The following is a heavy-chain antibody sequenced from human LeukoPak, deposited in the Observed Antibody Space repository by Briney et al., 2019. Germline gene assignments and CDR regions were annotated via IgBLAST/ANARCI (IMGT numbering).Heavy chain of an antibody. J-gene: IGHJ4*02. D-gene: IGHD3-3*01. V-gene: IGHV4-39*01. CDR2: IYYSGST. CDR1: GDSISSTTYY. CDR3: ASLPATFDFWSGTFDY. Sequence: PSETLSLTCTVSGDSISSTTYYWGWTRQPPGKGLEWIGSIYYSGSTYYNPSLKSRVTISVDTSKNQFSLKLSSVTAADTAVYYCASLPATFDFWSGTFDYWGQGTLVTVSS.